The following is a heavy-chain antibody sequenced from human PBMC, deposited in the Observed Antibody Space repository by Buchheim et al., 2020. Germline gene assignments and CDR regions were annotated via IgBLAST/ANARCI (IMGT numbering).Heavy chain of an antibody. CDR1: GFTFSSYA. Sequence: EVQLLESGGGLVQPGGSLRLSCAASGFTFSSYAMSWVRQAPGKGLELVSSISGSGGSTYYADSVKGRFTISRDNSTTTLYLQMNSLRAEDTAVYYCAKDRLYCSGGSCYAFDYWGQGTL. D-gene: IGHD2-15*01. CDR3: AKDRLYCSGGSCYAFDY. V-gene: IGHV3-23*01. J-gene: IGHJ4*02. CDR2: ISGSGGST.